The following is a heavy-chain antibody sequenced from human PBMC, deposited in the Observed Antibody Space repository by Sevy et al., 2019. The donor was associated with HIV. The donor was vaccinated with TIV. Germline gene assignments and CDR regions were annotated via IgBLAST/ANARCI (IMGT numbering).Heavy chain of an antibody. CDR3: AKDLSVAPVAANCGFDY. Sequence: GGSLRLSCAASGFTFSSYAMSWVRQAPGKGLEWVSAISGSGGSTYYADSVKGRFTISRDNSKNTLYLQMNSLRAEDTAVYYCAKDLSVAPVAANCGFDYWGQGTLVTVSS. CDR1: GFTFSSYA. V-gene: IGHV3-23*01. J-gene: IGHJ4*02. CDR2: ISGSGGST. D-gene: IGHD2-15*01.